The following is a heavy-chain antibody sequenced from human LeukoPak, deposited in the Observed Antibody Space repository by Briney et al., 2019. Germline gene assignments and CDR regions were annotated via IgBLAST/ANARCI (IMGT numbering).Heavy chain of an antibody. J-gene: IGHJ4*02. CDR1: GFTFSSYA. CDR2: IGGSGGST. CDR3: AKHRGYATSYFDY. V-gene: IGHV3-23*01. D-gene: IGHD5-18*01. Sequence: GGSLRLSCAASGFTFSSYAMSWVRQAPGKGLEWVSAIGGSGGSTYYADSVKGRFTISRDNSKNTLYLQMNSLRAEDTAVYYCAKHRGYATSYFDYWGQGTLVTVSS.